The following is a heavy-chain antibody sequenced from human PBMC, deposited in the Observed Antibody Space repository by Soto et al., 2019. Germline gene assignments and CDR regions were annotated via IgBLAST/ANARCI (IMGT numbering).Heavy chain of an antibody. CDR2: INSDGSST. V-gene: IGHV3-74*01. CDR1: EGNSSSYW. D-gene: IGHD3-22*01. J-gene: IGHJ3*02. Sequence: SMRVSCGAAEGNSSSYWMHWISQAKRKGLVWVSRINSDGSSTSYADSVKGRFTISRDNAKNTLYLQMNSLRAEDTAVYYCARDDSSGYSDNAFDIWGQGTMVTVSS. CDR3: ARDDSSGYSDNAFDI.